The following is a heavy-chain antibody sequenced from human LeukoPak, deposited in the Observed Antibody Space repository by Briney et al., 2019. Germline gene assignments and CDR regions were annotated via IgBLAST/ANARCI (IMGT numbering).Heavy chain of an antibody. D-gene: IGHD6-19*01. V-gene: IGHV4-4*07. J-gene: IGHJ5*02. Sequence: SETLSLTCTVSGGSISSYYWSWIRQPAGKGLEWIGRIYTSGSTNYNPSLKSRVTMSVDTSKNQFSLKLSSVTAADTAVYYCARGPASSGWYVVWFGPWGQGTLVTVSS. CDR2: IYTSGST. CDR3: ARGPASSGWYVVWFGP. CDR1: GGSISSYY.